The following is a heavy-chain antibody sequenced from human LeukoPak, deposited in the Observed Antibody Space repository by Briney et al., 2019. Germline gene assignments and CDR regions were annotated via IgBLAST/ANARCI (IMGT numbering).Heavy chain of an antibody. D-gene: IGHD2-2*01. CDR3: AKEEGYCSSTSCLGL. CDR2: ISGSGYST. J-gene: IGHJ4*02. V-gene: IGHV3-23*01. Sequence: GGSLRLSCAASGFRFSNYAMSWVRQPPGKGLEWVSSISGSGYSTHQADSVKGRFSISRDNSKNTLYLQMNSLRAEDTAVYYCAKEEGYCSSTSCLGLWGQGTLVTVSS. CDR1: GFRFSNYA.